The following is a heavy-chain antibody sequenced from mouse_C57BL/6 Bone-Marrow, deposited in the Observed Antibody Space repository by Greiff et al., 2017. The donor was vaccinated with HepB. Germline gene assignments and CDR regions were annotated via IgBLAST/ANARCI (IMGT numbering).Heavy chain of an antibody. D-gene: IGHD2-4*01. CDR3: ARRGDYDGDYYAMDY. Sequence: EVKLEESGGGLVQPGGSLKLSCAASGFTFSDYYMYWVRQTPEKRLEWVAYISNGGGSTYYPDTVKGRFTISRDNAKNTLYLQMSRLKSEDTAMYYCARRGDYDGDYYAMDYWGQGTSVTVSS. V-gene: IGHV5-12*01. CDR1: GFTFSDYY. J-gene: IGHJ4*01. CDR2: ISNGGGST.